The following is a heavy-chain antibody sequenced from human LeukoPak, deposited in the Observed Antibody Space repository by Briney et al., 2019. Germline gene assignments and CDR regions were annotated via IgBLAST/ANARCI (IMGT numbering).Heavy chain of an antibody. D-gene: IGHD2-15*01. J-gene: IGHJ6*03. Sequence: PSETLSLTCTVSVGSISSYYWSGIRQPPGKGGEGIGNIYYRGSTNYNPSLKSRVTISVDTSKNPFSLKLSSVTAADTAVYYCARSVEGYCSGGSCYSYYYYMDVWGKGTTVTVSS. CDR1: VGSISSYY. V-gene: IGHV4-59*01. CDR2: IYYRGST. CDR3: ARSVEGYCSGGSCYSYYYYMDV.